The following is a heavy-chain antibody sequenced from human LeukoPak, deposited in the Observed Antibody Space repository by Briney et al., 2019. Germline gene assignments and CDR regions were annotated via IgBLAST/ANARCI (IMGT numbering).Heavy chain of an antibody. Sequence: GRSLRLSCAASGFTFDDYAMHWVRQAPGKGLEWVSGISWNSGNIVYADSVKGRFTISRDNAKKFLYLQMNSLRAEDTALYYCAKEAGRRARYGSGSVDYWGQGTLVTVSS. J-gene: IGHJ4*02. CDR1: GFTFDDYA. V-gene: IGHV3-9*01. D-gene: IGHD3-10*01. CDR2: ISWNSGNI. CDR3: AKEAGRRARYGSGSVDY.